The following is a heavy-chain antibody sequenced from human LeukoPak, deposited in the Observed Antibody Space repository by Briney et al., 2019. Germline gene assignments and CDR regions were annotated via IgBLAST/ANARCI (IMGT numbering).Heavy chain of an antibody. Sequence: AGGSLRLSCAASGFTFSSYGMHWVRQAPGKGLEWVAFIRYDGSNKYYADSVKGRFTISRDNSKNTLYLQMNSLRAEDTAVYYCAKDLHLEATDSWYYGRTGLFDYWGQGTLVTVSS. CDR2: IRYDGSNK. V-gene: IGHV3-30*02. CDR1: GFTFSSYG. D-gene: IGHD6-13*01. J-gene: IGHJ4*02. CDR3: AKDLHLEATDSWYYGRTGLFDY.